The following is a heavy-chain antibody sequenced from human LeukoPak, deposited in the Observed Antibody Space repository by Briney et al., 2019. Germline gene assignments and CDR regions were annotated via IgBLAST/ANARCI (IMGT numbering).Heavy chain of an antibody. CDR1: GFTFSSYR. V-gene: IGHV3-21*01. J-gene: IGHJ4*02. D-gene: IGHD1-26*01. Sequence: GGSLRLSCVASGFTFSSYRMSWVRQAPGKGLEWVSSISSSSSYIYYADSVKGRFTISRDNAKNSLYLQVDSLRAEDTAVYYCARDLMGWDLHYFDYWGQGTLVTVSS. CDR3: ARDLMGWDLHYFDY. CDR2: ISSSSSYI.